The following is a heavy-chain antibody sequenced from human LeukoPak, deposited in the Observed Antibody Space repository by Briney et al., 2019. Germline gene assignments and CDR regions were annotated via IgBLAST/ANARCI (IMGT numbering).Heavy chain of an antibody. V-gene: IGHV3-30-3*01. Sequence: GSLRLSCAASGFTFSSYAMHWVRQAPGKGLEWVAVISYDGSNKYYADSVKGRFTISRDNSKNSLYLQMNSLRAEDTAVYYCARERYSSGWYALTSYGMDVWGQGTTVTVSS. CDR2: ISYDGSNK. J-gene: IGHJ6*02. CDR1: GFTFSSYA. CDR3: ARERYSSGWYALTSYGMDV. D-gene: IGHD6-19*01.